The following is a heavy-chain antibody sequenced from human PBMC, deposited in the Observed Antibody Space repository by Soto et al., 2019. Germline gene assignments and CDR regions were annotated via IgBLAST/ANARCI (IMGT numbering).Heavy chain of an antibody. CDR3: TRVGDIVVVPAAIGGGYYFDY. D-gene: IGHD2-2*01. CDR1: GFTFGDYA. CDR2: IRSKAYGGTT. Sequence: LRLSCTASGFTFGDYAMSWFRQAPGKGLEWVGFIRSKAYGGTTEYAASVKGRFTISRDDSKSIAYLQMNSLKTEDTAVYYCTRVGDIVVVPAAIGGGYYFDYWGQGTLVTVSS. V-gene: IGHV3-49*03. J-gene: IGHJ4*02.